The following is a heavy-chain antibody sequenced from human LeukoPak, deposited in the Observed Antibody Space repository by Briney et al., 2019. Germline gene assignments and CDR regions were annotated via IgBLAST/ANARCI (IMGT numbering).Heavy chain of an antibody. CDR1: GYTFTSYG. V-gene: IGHV1-18*01. CDR2: ISAYNGNT. J-gene: IGHJ4*02. CDR3: ARDPSATEGYCSGGSCSNFDY. Sequence: ASVKVSCKASGYTFTSYGISWVRQAPGQGLEWMGWISAYNGNTNYAQKLQGRVTMTTDTSTSTAYMELRSLRSDDTAVYYCARDPSATEGYCSGGSCSNFDYWGQGTLVTVSS. D-gene: IGHD2-15*01.